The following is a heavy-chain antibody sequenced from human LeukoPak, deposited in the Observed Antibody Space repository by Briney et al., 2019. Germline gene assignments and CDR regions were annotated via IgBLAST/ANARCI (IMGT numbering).Heavy chain of an antibody. CDR3: ARDMEFRGHTYGSLDY. D-gene: IGHD5-18*01. J-gene: IGHJ4*02. CDR1: GYTFIAHY. Sequence: GASVKVSCKASGYTFIAHYIQWVRQAPGQGLEWLGWINPNGGGTKYAQKFQGRVTMTRDTSMRTVYMELSRLRSDGTAVYYCARDMEFRGHTYGSLDYWGQGALVTVSS. V-gene: IGHV1-2*02. CDR2: INPNGGGT.